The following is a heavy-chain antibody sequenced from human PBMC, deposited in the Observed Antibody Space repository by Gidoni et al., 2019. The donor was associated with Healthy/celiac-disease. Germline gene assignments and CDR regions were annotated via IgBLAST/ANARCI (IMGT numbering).Heavy chain of an antibody. D-gene: IGHD5-12*01. CDR1: GFTFSSYE. CDR3: ARDARRWLRWGDAFDI. V-gene: IGHV3-48*03. J-gene: IGHJ3*02. Sequence: EVQLVESGGGLVQPGGSLRLSCAASGFTFSSYEMNWVRQAPGKGLEWVSYISSSGSTIYYADSVKGRFTISRDNAKNSLYLQMNSLRAEDTAVYYCARDARRWLRWGDAFDIWGQGTMVTVSS. CDR2: ISSSGSTI.